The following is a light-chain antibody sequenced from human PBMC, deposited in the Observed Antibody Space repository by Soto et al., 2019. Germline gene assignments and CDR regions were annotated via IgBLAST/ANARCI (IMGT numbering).Light chain of an antibody. CDR1: QSINAY. J-gene: IGKJ5*01. V-gene: IGKV1-39*01. CDR3: QQSYSIPFT. CDR2: GAS. Sequence: DIRMTQSPSSLSASVGDRVTISCRASQSINAYLTWYQQKPGEAPRLLIYGASSLQSGVPSRFSGSGSGTDFTLTISSLQPEDFAVYYCQQSYSIPFTFGQGTRLEIK.